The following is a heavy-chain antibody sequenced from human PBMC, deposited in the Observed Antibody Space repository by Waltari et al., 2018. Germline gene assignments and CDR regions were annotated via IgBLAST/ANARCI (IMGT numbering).Heavy chain of an antibody. CDR2: ISAYNGDT. Sequence: QVQLVQSGAEVRKPGASVKVSCKTSGYTFTNYGFSWVRQAPGQGLEWLGWISAYNGDTKYAQKFQGRVTMTTDTSTSTAYMELRSLRSDDTAVYYCARDPSNTSGRYQYFDYWGQGTLVTVSS. V-gene: IGHV1-18*01. CDR1: GYTFTNYG. J-gene: IGHJ4*02. CDR3: ARDPSNTSGRYQYFDY. D-gene: IGHD6-19*01.